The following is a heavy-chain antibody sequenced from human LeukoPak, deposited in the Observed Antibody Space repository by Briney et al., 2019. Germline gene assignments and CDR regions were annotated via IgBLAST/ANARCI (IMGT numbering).Heavy chain of an antibody. J-gene: IGHJ4*02. Sequence: GGSLRLSCAVSGITFSRYEMTWVRQAPGKGLEWVSYISSSGTTIYYADSVKGRFTISRDTAKNSLYLQMSSLRADDTAVYYCARVSRAVAGTGSFDYWGQGTLVTVSS. V-gene: IGHV3-48*03. CDR2: ISSSGTTI. D-gene: IGHD6-19*01. CDR1: GITFSRYE. CDR3: ARVSRAVAGTGSFDY.